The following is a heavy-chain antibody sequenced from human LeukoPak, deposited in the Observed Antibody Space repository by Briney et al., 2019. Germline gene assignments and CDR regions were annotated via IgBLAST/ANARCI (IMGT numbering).Heavy chain of an antibody. CDR3: ARDLASSDV. CDR2: INWNGGRT. D-gene: IGHD3-16*01. Sequence: GGSLRLSCAASGFTFDDYGMSWVPHAPGKGLEWVSGINWNGGRTGYADSVKGRFTISRDNAKNSLYLQMNSLRAEDTALYYCARDLASSDVWGKGTTVTVSS. V-gene: IGHV3-20*04. CDR1: GFTFDDYG. J-gene: IGHJ6*04.